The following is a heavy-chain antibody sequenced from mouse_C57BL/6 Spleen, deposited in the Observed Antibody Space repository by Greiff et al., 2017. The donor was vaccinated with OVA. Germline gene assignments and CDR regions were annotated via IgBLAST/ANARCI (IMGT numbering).Heavy chain of an antibody. V-gene: IGHV1-82*01. CDR1: GYAFSSSW. CDR2: IYPGDGDT. J-gene: IGHJ3*01. CDR3: ARGDVYYVYDGFAY. D-gene: IGHD2-2*01. Sequence: QVQLQQSGPELVKPGASVKISCKASGYAFSSSWMNWVKQRPGKGLEWIGRIYPGDGDTNYNGKFKGKATLTADKSSSTAYMQLSSLTSEDSAVFFCARGDVYYVYDGFAYWGQGTLVTVSA.